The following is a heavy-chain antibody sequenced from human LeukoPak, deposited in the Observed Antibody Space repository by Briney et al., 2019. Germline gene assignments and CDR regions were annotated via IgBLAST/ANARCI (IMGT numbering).Heavy chain of an antibody. V-gene: IGHV1-46*01. CDR3: ARGASWGGNSGRVSHWYFDL. CDR2: INPSGGST. Sequence: ASVKVSCKASGYTFTSYYMHWVRQAPGQGLEWMGIINPSGGSTSYAQKFQGRVTMTRDTSTSTVYMELSSLRSEDTAVYYCARGASWGGNSGRVSHWYFDLWGRGTLVTVSS. D-gene: IGHD4-23*01. J-gene: IGHJ2*01. CDR1: GYTFTSYY.